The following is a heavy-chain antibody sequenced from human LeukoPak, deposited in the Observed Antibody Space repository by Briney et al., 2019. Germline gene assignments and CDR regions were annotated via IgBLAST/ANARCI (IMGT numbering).Heavy chain of an antibody. CDR1: GYTFTSYG. V-gene: IGHV1-18*01. J-gene: IGHJ3*02. Sequence: ASVKVSCKASGYTFTSYGISWVRQAPGQGLEWMGWISAYNGNTNYAQKLQGRVTMTTDTSTSTAYMELRSLRSDDTAVYYCARDVAVAGTRGMAFDIWGQGTMVTVSS. CDR3: ARDVAVAGTRGMAFDI. CDR2: ISAYNGNT. D-gene: IGHD6-19*01.